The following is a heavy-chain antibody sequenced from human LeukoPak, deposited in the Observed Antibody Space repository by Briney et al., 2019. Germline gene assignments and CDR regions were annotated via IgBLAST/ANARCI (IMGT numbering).Heavy chain of an antibody. CDR2: INPSGGST. Sequence: GASVKVSCKASGYTFISYYMHWVRQAPGQGLEWMGIINPSGGSTTYAQNFQGRVTVTRDTSTSTVYMELSSLRSEVTAVYYCARDWLHYSGSNYYYMDVWGKGTTVTVSS. CDR3: ARDWLHYSGSNYYYMDV. J-gene: IGHJ6*03. V-gene: IGHV1-46*03. CDR1: GYTFISYY. D-gene: IGHD3-10*01.